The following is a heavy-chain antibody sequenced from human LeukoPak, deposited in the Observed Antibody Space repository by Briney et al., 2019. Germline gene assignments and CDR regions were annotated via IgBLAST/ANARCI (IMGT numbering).Heavy chain of an antibody. Sequence: GGSLRLSCAASGFTFSNAWMSWVRQAPGKGLEWVRRIKSKTDGGTTDYAAPVKGRFTISRDDSKNTLYLQMNSLKTEDTAVYYCTTDAARGYSGYDHYWGQGTLVTVSS. D-gene: IGHD5-12*01. J-gene: IGHJ4*02. V-gene: IGHV3-15*01. CDR1: GFTFSNAW. CDR2: IKSKTDGGTT. CDR3: TTDAARGYSGYDHY.